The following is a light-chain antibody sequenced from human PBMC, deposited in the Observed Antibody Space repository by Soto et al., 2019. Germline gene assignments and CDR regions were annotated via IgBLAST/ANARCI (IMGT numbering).Light chain of an antibody. CDR3: QQRNNWPPIT. V-gene: IGKV3-11*01. J-gene: IGKJ5*01. CDR1: QSVRRY. CDR2: DAS. Sequence: EIVLKQSASALSLNTGERATLSCRASQSVRRYLAWYQQKPGQAPRLLIYDASTRATGIPARFSGSGSETDFTLTITSLEPEDFAVYYCQQRNNWPPITFGQGTRLEIK.